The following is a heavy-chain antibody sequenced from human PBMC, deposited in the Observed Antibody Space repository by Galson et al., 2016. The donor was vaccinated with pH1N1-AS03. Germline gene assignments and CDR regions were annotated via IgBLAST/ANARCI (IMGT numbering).Heavy chain of an antibody. CDR2: ISFTSDYR. CDR3: ARARGGEDAWSQDV. V-gene: IGHV3-11*03. Sequence: LRLSCAAYGFSLSDYYMTWIRQAPGKGLEWVAYISFTSDYRHYADSVKGRFTISRDNDKDSLYLQMDSLRVEDTAVYYCARARGGEDAWSQDVWGQGTTVTFSS. CDR1: GFSLSDYY. J-gene: IGHJ6*02. D-gene: IGHD2-21*01.